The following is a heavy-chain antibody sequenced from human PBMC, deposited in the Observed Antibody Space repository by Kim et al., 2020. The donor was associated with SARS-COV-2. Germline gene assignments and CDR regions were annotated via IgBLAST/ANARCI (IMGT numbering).Heavy chain of an antibody. J-gene: IGHJ4*02. CDR1: GFTFRDHH. V-gene: IGHV3-72*01. D-gene: IGHD1-26*01. CDR3: TRGVWD. CDR2: TRNKARSYST. Sequence: GGSLRLSCAASGFTFRDHHMDWVRQAPGNGLEWVGRTRNKARSYSTEYAASVKGRFTISRDDSQSSLSLQMSSLRPEDTAVYYCTRGVWDWGQGTLVTVS.